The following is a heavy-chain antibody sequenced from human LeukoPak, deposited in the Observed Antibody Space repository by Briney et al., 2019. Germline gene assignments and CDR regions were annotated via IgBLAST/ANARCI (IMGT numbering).Heavy chain of an antibody. Sequence: GGSLRLSCAASGFTFSSYEMNWVRQAPGKGLEWVSYISSSGSTIYYADSVKGRFTISRDNAKNSLYLQMNSLRAEDTAVYYCARPNEISWSYYGSGRYFDYWGQGTLVTVSS. CDR2: ISSSGSTI. V-gene: IGHV3-48*03. J-gene: IGHJ4*02. CDR1: GFTFSSYE. CDR3: ARPNEISWSYYGSGRYFDY. D-gene: IGHD3-10*01.